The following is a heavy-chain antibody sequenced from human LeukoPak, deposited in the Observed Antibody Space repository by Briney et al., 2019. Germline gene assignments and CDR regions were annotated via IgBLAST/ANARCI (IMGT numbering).Heavy chain of an antibody. V-gene: IGHV3-66*01. CDR2: IYSDGRK. Sequence: GGSLRLSCAASGFTFSSYWMSWVRQAPGKGLEWVSVIYSDGRKNYADSGKGRLTISRDNSKNTLYLQMNSLRAGDTTVYYCATPSGSSSLGGGFDYWGQGTLVTVSS. CDR1: GFTFSSYW. D-gene: IGHD6-13*01. CDR3: ATPSGSSSLGGGFDY. J-gene: IGHJ4*02.